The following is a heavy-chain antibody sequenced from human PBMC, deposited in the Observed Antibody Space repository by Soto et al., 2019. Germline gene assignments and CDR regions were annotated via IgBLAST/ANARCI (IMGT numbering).Heavy chain of an antibody. CDR1: GFTFSSYA. CDR3: AKAYYDFWSGYYSYYYYMDV. Sequence: VQLLESGGGLVQPGGSLRLSCAASGFTFSSYAMSWVRQAPGKGLEWVSAISGSGGSTYYADSVKGRFTISRDNSKNTLYLQMNSLRAEDTAVYYCAKAYYDFWSGYYSYYYYMDVWGKGTTVTVSS. V-gene: IGHV3-23*01. J-gene: IGHJ6*03. D-gene: IGHD3-3*01. CDR2: ISGSGGST.